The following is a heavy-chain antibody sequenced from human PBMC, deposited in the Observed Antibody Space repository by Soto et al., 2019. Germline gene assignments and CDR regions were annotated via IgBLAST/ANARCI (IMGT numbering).Heavy chain of an antibody. V-gene: IGHV4-39*01. D-gene: IGHD1-1*01. CDR3: ARQSQYVIKVEHFDY. CDR2: IYYCGST. Sequence: QLQLQESGPGLVKPSETLSLTCTVSGGSISISSYDWGCIRQPPEKGREWIGIIYYCGSTYYHPSLKSRVTTSVDTSKNQVSLTLSSVTAADTAVYYCARQSQYVIKVEHFDYWGQGTMVTVSS. CDR1: GGSISISSYD. J-gene: IGHJ4*02.